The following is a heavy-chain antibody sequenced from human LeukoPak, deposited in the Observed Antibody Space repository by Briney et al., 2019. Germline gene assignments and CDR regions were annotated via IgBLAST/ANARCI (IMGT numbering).Heavy chain of an antibody. CDR1: GFTFSTYA. D-gene: IGHD3-9*01. CDR3: TRGGFDHNMDV. CDR2: TSYDGSNK. V-gene: IGHV3-30*07. J-gene: IGHJ6*03. Sequence: GRSLRLSCAASGFTFSTYAMHWVRQAPGKGLEWVAFTSYDGSNKYYADSVKGRFTISRDNAKNTLYLQMNGLRAEDTAVYYCTRGGFDHNMDVWGKGTTVT.